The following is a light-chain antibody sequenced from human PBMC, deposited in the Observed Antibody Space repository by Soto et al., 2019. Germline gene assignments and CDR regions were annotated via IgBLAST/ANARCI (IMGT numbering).Light chain of an antibody. CDR1: SSDVGGYNY. CDR2: EVS. V-gene: IGLV2-14*01. J-gene: IGLJ1*01. CDR3: SSYTSSSSPYV. Sequence: QSALTQPASVSGSPGQSITISCTGTSSDVGGYNYVSWYQQHPGKAPKLMIYEVSNRPSGVSNRFSGSKSGNTASLTISGLQAEDEADYYCSSYTSSSSPYVFGPGTKVPVL.